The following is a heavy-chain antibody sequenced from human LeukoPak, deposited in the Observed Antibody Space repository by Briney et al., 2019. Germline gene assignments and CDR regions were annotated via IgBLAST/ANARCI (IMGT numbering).Heavy chain of an antibody. Sequence: GGSLRLSCAASGFPFSSYWMSWVRQAPGKGLEWVSSISSSSDYIYYADSVKGRFTISRDNAKNSLYLQMNSLRAEDTAVYYCARASGYCGGGSCHGVYWGQGTLVTVSS. J-gene: IGHJ4*02. CDR3: ARASGYCGGGSCHGVY. CDR1: GFPFSSYW. CDR2: ISSSSDYI. V-gene: IGHV3-21*01. D-gene: IGHD2-15*01.